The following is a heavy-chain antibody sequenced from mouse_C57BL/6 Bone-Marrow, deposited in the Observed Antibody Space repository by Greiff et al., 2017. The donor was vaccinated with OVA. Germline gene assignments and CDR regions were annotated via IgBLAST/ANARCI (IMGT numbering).Heavy chain of an antibody. J-gene: IGHJ1*03. D-gene: IGHD2-2*01. V-gene: IGHV10-1*01. CDR1: GFSFNTYA. Sequence: EVHLVESGGGLVQPKGSLKLSCAASGFSFNTYAMNWVRQAPGKGLEWVARIRSKSNNYATYYADSVKDRFTISRDDSESMLYLQMNNLKTEDTAMYYGVRHGHGYDWYFDVWGTGTTVTVSS. CDR3: VRHGHGYDWYFDV. CDR2: IRSKSNNYAT.